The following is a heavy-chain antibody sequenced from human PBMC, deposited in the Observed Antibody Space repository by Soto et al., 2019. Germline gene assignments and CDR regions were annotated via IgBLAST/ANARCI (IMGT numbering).Heavy chain of an antibody. D-gene: IGHD1-26*01. CDR3: AAGDGGSYRYYYYGRDV. CDR1: GFTFTSSA. Sequence: GASVKVSCKASGFTFTSSAVQWVRQARGQRLEWIGWIVVGSGNTNYAQKFQERVTITRDMSTSTAYMELSSLRSEDTAVYYCAAGDGGSYRYYYYGRDVWGKGTTVTVSS. V-gene: IGHV1-58*01. CDR2: IVVGSGNT. J-gene: IGHJ6*04.